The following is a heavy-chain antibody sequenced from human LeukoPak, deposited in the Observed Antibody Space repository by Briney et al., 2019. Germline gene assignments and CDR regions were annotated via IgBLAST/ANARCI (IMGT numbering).Heavy chain of an antibody. D-gene: IGHD1-26*01. Sequence: VASVKVSCKVSGYTLTELSMHWVRQAPGKGLEWMGGFDPEDGGTIYAQKFQGRVTMTEDTSTDTAYMELSSLRSEDTAVYYCATALNGYSLYYMDVWGKGTTVTVSS. V-gene: IGHV1-24*01. J-gene: IGHJ6*03. CDR2: FDPEDGGT. CDR1: GYTLTELS. CDR3: ATALNGYSLYYMDV.